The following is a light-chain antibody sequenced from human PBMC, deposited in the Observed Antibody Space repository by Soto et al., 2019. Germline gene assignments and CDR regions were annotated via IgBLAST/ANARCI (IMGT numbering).Light chain of an antibody. CDR2: WAS. V-gene: IGKV4-1*01. CDR1: QSTFSSSKNKNF. CDR3: QHYYDLPWT. J-gene: IGKJ1*01. Sequence: EIVMTQSPDSLAVSLGERAAIHCKSSQSTFSSSKNKNFLAWYQQKSGQPPKLLIYWASTRESGVPDRFSGSGSGTDFTLTISSLQAEDVAVYYCQHYYDLPWTFGEGTRVEIK.